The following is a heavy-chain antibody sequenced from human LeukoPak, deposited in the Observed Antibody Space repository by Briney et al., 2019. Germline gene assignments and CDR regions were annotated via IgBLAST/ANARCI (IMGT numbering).Heavy chain of an antibody. J-gene: IGHJ4*02. CDR1: GFTLSSSW. V-gene: IGHV3-74*01. CDR2: VSPDGNLA. Sequence: GGSLRLSCAGSGFTLSSSWMHWVRQAPGKGPVLVAHVSPDGNLANYADSVKGRFIISRDNAKNTLFLQMNSLRAEDTAVYYCARDLSFSPDHWGQGTLVTVSS. CDR3: ARDLSFSPDH.